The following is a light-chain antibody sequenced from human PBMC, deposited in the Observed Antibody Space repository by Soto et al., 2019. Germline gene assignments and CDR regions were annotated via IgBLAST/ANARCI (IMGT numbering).Light chain of an antibody. CDR1: NSNIGAGYT. CDR3: QAYDSSLPGLL. Sequence: QSVLTQPPSVTGAPGQRVTISCTGSNSNIGAGYTVHWYQQFPGRVPKLLIYGDTNRRSGVPDRFSGSKSGTSASLAITGLQAEDEADYYCQAYDSSLPGLLFGVGTKLTVL. CDR2: GDT. V-gene: IGLV1-40*01. J-gene: IGLJ2*01.